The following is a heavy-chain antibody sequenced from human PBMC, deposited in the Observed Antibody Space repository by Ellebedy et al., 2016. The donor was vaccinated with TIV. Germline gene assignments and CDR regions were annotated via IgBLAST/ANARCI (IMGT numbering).Heavy chain of an antibody. Sequence: GGSLRLSCAASGFTVSSNYMSWVRQAPGKGLEWVSVIYSGGSTYYADSVKGRFTISRDSSTLFLQMNSLRVEDTAVYYCAKDLRGREDFWGQGTLVTVSS. CDR3: AKDLRGREDF. V-gene: IGHV3-53*01. CDR1: GFTVSSNY. D-gene: IGHD1-26*01. CDR2: IYSGGST. J-gene: IGHJ4*02.